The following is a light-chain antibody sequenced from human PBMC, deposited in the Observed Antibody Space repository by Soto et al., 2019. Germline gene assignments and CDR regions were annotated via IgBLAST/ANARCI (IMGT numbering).Light chain of an antibody. Sequence: QSVLTQPPSVSGAPGQRVTISCTGSSSNIGAGYDVHWYQQLPGTAPKLLIYGNSNRPSGVPDRFSGSKSGTSASLAITGLQAGDAADYYCQSYDSSLSGAVFGGGTQLTVL. V-gene: IGLV1-40*01. J-gene: IGLJ7*01. CDR2: GNS. CDR1: SSNIGAGYD. CDR3: QSYDSSLSGAV.